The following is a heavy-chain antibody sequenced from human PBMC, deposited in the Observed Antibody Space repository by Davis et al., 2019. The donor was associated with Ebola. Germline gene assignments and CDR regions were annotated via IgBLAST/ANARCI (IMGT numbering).Heavy chain of an antibody. D-gene: IGHD5-12*01. V-gene: IGHV1-46*01. CDR3: ARIANREYSGYEFFDY. Sequence: ASVKVSCKASGYTFTSYYMHWVRQAPGQGLEWMGIINPSGGSTSYAQKFQGRVTMTRDTSTSTVYMELSSLRSEDTAVYYCARIANREYSGYEFFDYWGQGTLVTVSS. CDR1: GYTFTSYY. CDR2: INPSGGST. J-gene: IGHJ4*02.